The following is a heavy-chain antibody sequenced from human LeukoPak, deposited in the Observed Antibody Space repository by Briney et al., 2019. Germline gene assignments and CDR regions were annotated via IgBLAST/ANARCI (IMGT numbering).Heavy chain of an antibody. D-gene: IGHD3-10*01. V-gene: IGHV3-74*01. CDR3: ARGARDSGTASDC. Sequence: GGSLRLSCAASGFTFSSYWMHWVRQTPGKGLMWVSLINSDGTSTNYADSVKGRFTISRDNAKNTLHLQLNSLRAEDTAVYYCARGARDSGTASDCWGQGTLVTVSS. J-gene: IGHJ4*02. CDR2: INSDGTST. CDR1: GFTFSSYW.